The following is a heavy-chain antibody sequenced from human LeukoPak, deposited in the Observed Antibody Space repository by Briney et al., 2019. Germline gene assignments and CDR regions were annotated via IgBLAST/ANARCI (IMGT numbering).Heavy chain of an antibody. V-gene: IGHV3-11*01. D-gene: IGHD7-27*01. J-gene: IGHJ4*02. CDR2: ISSSGSTK. Sequence: GGSLRLSCAASGFTFSDYYMSWIRQAPGKGLEWVSYISSSGSTKYYADSVKGRFTISRDNAKNSLYQQMNSLRAEDTAVYYCAKRRNWGHYYFDYWGQGTLVTVSS. CDR3: AKRRNWGHYYFDY. CDR1: GFTFSDYY.